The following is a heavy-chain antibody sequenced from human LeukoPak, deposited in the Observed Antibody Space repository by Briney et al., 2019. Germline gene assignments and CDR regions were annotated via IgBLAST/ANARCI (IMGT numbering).Heavy chain of an antibody. J-gene: IGHJ4*02. Sequence: GASVKVSCKASGYTFTSYGISWVRQAPGQGLEWMGWISAYSGNTNYAQKLQGRVTMTTDTSTSTAYMELRSLRSDDTAVYYCARVPDYYDSSGYCDYWGQGTLVTVSS. CDR3: ARVPDYYDSSGYCDY. CDR1: GYTFTSYG. D-gene: IGHD3-22*01. CDR2: ISAYSGNT. V-gene: IGHV1-18*01.